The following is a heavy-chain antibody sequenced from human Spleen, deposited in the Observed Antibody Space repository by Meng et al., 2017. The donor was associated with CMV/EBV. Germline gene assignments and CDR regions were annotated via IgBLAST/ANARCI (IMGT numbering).Heavy chain of an antibody. CDR2: IYYSGST. D-gene: IGHD6-19*01. Sequence: SETLSLTCTVSGGSISSYYWSWIRQPPGKGLEWIGYIYYSGSTNYNPSLKSRVTISVDTSKTQFSLKLSSVTAADTAVYYCARGWLASYYYGMDVWGQGTTVTVSS. V-gene: IGHV4-59*01. CDR3: ARGWLASYYYGMDV. J-gene: IGHJ6*02. CDR1: GGSISSYY.